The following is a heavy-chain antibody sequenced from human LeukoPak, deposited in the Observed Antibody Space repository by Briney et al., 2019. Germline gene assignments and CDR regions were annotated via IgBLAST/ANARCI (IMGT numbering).Heavy chain of an antibody. CDR3: ARLRAAAAPGWFYYYYYMDV. V-gene: IGHV1-2*02. Sequence: ASVKVSCKASGYTFTGYYMHWVRQAPGQGLEWMGWINPNSGGTNYAQKFQGRVTMTRDTSISTAYMELSRLRSEDTAVYYCARLRAAAAPGWFYYYYYMDVWGKGTTVTISS. CDR2: INPNSGGT. D-gene: IGHD6-13*01. J-gene: IGHJ6*03. CDR1: GYTFTGYY.